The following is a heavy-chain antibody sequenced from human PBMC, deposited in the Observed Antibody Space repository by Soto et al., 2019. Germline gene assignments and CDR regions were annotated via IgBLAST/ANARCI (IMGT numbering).Heavy chain of an antibody. CDR1: GGSISSGGYY. D-gene: IGHD2-15*01. Sequence: SETLSLTCTVSGGSISSGGYYWSWLRQHPGKGLEWIGYIYYSGSTYYNPSLKSRVTISVDTSKKQFSLKLSSVTAADTAVYYCARDRVYCSGGSCPGAWFDPWGQGTLVTVSS. V-gene: IGHV4-31*03. J-gene: IGHJ5*02. CDR3: ARDRVYCSGGSCPGAWFDP. CDR2: IYYSGST.